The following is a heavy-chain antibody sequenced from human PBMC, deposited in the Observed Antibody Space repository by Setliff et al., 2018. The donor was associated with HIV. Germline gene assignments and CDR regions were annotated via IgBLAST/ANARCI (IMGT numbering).Heavy chain of an antibody. D-gene: IGHD2-15*01. CDR2: VNPGGSA. V-gene: IGHV4-34*01. Sequence: SETLSLTCAVYGGSFSAYYWSWVRQPPEKGLEWIGEVNPGGSATYNPSLKSRVTISVDTSKNQFSLKLNTVTAADTAIYYCVLLEVPFIEGIAPPLWGQGSLVTVSS. J-gene: IGHJ4*02. CDR1: GGSFSAYY. CDR3: VLLEVPFIEGIAPPL.